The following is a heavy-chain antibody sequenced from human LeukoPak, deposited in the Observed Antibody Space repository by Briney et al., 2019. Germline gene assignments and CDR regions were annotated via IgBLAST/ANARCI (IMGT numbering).Heavy chain of an antibody. CDR1: GGSMYNYY. CDR3: ARARAAANTYADY. Sequence: SETLSLTCSVSGGSMYNYYWTWIRQSAGKGLEWIGRIYTSESTYYNPSLKSRVTMSIDTSKNQFSLKLSSVTAADTAIYYCARARAAANTYADYWGQGTLVTVS. J-gene: IGHJ4*02. V-gene: IGHV4-4*07. D-gene: IGHD3-16*01. CDR2: IYTSEST.